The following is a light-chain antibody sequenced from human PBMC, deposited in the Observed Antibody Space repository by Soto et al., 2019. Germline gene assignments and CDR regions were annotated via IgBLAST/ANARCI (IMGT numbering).Light chain of an antibody. CDR1: QSVGSN. Sequence: EIVMTQSPATLSVSPGERATLSCRASQSVGSNLAWYQQKPGQAPRLLIYGASTGATGIPARFSGSGSGTEFTLAISSLQSEDFAVYYCQQYNNWPSWMFGQGTKVEIK. J-gene: IGKJ1*01. V-gene: IGKV3-15*01. CDR2: GAS. CDR3: QQYNNWPSWM.